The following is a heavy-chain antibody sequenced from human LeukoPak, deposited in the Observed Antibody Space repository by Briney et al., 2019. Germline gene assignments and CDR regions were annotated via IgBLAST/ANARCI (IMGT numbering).Heavy chain of an antibody. Sequence: PSETLSLTCTVSGYSISSGYYWGWIRQPPGKGLEWIGSIYHSGSTYYNPSLKSRVTISVDTSKNQFSLKLSSVTAADTAVYYCAREGDGFFDYWGQGTLVTVSS. V-gene: IGHV4-38-2*02. D-gene: IGHD5-24*01. CDR2: IYHSGST. CDR3: AREGDGFFDY. J-gene: IGHJ4*02. CDR1: GYSISSGYY.